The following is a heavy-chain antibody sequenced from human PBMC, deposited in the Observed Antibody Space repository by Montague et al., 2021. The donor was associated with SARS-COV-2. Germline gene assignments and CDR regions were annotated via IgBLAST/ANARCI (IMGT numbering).Heavy chain of an antibody. J-gene: IGHJ4*02. CDR1: GFSLSTSGVG. Sequence: PALVIPTQTLTLTCTFSGFSLSTSGVGVGWIRQPPGKALEWLALIYWDDDKRYSPSLKSRLTITKDTSKNQVVLTMTNMDPVDTATYYCAHSYYDIFTGYSTYFDYWGQGTLVTVSS. D-gene: IGHD3-9*01. V-gene: IGHV2-5*02. CDR3: AHSYYDIFTGYSTYFDY. CDR2: IYWDDDK.